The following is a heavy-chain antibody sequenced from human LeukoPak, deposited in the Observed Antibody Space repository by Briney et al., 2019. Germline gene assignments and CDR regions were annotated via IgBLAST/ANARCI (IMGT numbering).Heavy chain of an antibody. Sequence: PSETLSLTCTVSGGSISSYYWSWIRQPSGKVLEWIGRIYTSGSTNYNPSLKSRVTMSVDTCKNQFSLKLSSVTDADTAVYYCAREIAVAGPGNKGGDAFDIWGQGTMVTVSS. J-gene: IGHJ3*02. CDR1: GGSISSYY. CDR2: IYTSGST. CDR3: AREIAVAGPGNKGGDAFDI. V-gene: IGHV4-4*07. D-gene: IGHD6-19*01.